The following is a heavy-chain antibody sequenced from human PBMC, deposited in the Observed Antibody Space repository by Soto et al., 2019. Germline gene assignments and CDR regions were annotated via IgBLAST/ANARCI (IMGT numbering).Heavy chain of an antibody. J-gene: IGHJ3*02. V-gene: IGHV3-13*01. CDR2: IGTAGDT. CDR3: ARGGSGSYIYDAFDI. D-gene: IGHD3-10*01. Sequence: GGSLRLSCAASGFTFSSYDMHWVRQATGKGLEWVSAIGTAGDTYYPGSVKGRFTISRENAKNSLYLQMNSLRAGDMAVYYCARGGSGSYIYDAFDIWGQGTMVTVSS. CDR1: GFTFSSYD.